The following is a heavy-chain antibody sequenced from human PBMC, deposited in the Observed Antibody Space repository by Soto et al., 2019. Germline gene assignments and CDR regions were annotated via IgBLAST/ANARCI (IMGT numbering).Heavy chain of an antibody. V-gene: IGHV5-10-1*01. CDR1: GYSFTSYW. J-gene: IGHJ6*02. CDR2: IDPSDSYT. D-gene: IGHD6-19*01. CDR3: ARHLNTYSSGWPDYYYYGMDV. Sequence: PGESLKIFSQGSGYSFTSYWIGGVRQTPGNGLEWMGRIDPSDSYTNYSPSFQGHVPISADKSIRTAYLQWSRGKASDAAMYYCARHLNTYSSGWPDYYYYGMDVWGQGTTVTVSS.